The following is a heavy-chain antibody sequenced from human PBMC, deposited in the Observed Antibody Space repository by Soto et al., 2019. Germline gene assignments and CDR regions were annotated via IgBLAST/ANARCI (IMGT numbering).Heavy chain of an antibody. V-gene: IGHV4-59*08. CDR3: ATRGYYDSSGTPPFDY. CDR1: GGSISSYY. J-gene: IGHJ4*02. Sequence: SETLSLTCTVSGGSISSYYWSWIRQPPGKGLEWIGYIYYSGSTNYNPSLKSRVTISVDTSKNQFSLKLSSVTAADTAVYYCATRGYYDSSGTPPFDYWGQGTLVTVSS. CDR2: IYYSGST. D-gene: IGHD3-22*01.